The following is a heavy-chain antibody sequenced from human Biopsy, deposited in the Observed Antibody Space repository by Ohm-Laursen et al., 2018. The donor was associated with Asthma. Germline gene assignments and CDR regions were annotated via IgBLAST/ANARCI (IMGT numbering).Heavy chain of an antibody. Sequence: SLRLSCAASGFAVSRDYMFWVRQAPGKGLEWVSVIYSGGTSHTADSVRGRFTISRDYSKNTLYLQMHSLRVEDTAVYYCARGDSSGWSHYYFDYWGQGILVTVSS. V-gene: IGHV3-53*01. D-gene: IGHD6-19*01. J-gene: IGHJ4*02. CDR3: ARGDSSGWSHYYFDY. CDR1: GFAVSRDY. CDR2: IYSGGTS.